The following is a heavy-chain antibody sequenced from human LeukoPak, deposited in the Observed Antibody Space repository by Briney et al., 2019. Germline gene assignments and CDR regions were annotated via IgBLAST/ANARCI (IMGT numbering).Heavy chain of an antibody. CDR1: VYTFTEYH. D-gene: IGHD2-8*01. CDR2: INPKSGDT. V-gene: IGHV1-2*06. J-gene: IGHJ4*02. CDR3: ARDQMDRGLYTNHLDK. Sequence: ASVKVSCKASVYTFTEYHMHWVRQAPGQGPEWMGRINPKSGDTSYAQKFQGRVTMTRDTSISTVYMELSRLRSDDTAVYYCARDQMDRGLYTNHLDKWGQGTLVTVSS.